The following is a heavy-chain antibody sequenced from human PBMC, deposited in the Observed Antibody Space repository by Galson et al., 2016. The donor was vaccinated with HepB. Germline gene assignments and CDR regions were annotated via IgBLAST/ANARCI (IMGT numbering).Heavy chain of an antibody. CDR1: GYSFTGYY. V-gene: IGHV1-2*02. D-gene: IGHD1-14*01. CDR3: ARETHLTGRGDY. CDR2: INPGGGGT. Sequence: SVKVSCKASGYSFTGYYIHWVRQVPGGGLEWMGWINPGGGGTTYGQKFQGRVSMTRDTTISTAYMDLNSLTSDDTAVYYCARETHLTGRGDYWGQGTLVTVSS. J-gene: IGHJ4*02.